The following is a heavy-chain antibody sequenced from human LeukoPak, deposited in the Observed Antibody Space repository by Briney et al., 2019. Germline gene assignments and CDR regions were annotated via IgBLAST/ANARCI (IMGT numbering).Heavy chain of an antibody. CDR1: GGSISSYY. D-gene: IGHD5-12*01. CDR2: IYYTGST. Sequence: SETLSLTCTISGGSISSYYWCWIRQPPGKGLEWIGYIYYTGSTNHNPSLKSRVTISVDTSKNQFSLKLSSVTAADTAVYYCARVVYSGYDFRGAMDVWGKGTTVTVSS. J-gene: IGHJ6*03. V-gene: IGHV4-59*01. CDR3: ARVVYSGYDFRGAMDV.